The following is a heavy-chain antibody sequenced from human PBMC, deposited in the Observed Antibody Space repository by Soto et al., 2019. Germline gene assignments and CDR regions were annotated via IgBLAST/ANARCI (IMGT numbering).Heavy chain of an antibody. CDR2: INAHSGGT. J-gene: IGHJ5*02. CDR1: GFSFTGYY. CDR3: AKDLTRQLAYWLDP. Sequence: ASVKVSCKASGFSFTGYYIHWLRQAPGQGLEWMGWINAHSGGTEYAQKFQGRVTLTRDTSIATACLTLTSLTSDDTALYYCAKDLTRQLAYWLDPWGQGTQVTVSS. V-gene: IGHV1-2*02. D-gene: IGHD6-6*01.